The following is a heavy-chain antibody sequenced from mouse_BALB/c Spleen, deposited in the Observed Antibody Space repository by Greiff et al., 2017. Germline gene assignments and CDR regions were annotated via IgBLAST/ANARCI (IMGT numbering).Heavy chain of an antibody. CDR2: IWSGGST. Sequence: QVQLQQSGPGLVQPSQSLSITCTVSGFSLTSYGVHWVRQSPGKGLEWLGVIWSGGSTDYNAAFISRLSISKDNSKSQAFFKMNSLQANDTAIYYCARRRFPYGSSPWFAYWGQGTLVTVSA. D-gene: IGHD1-1*01. V-gene: IGHV2-2*02. J-gene: IGHJ3*01. CDR1: GFSLTSYG. CDR3: ARRRFPYGSSPWFAY.